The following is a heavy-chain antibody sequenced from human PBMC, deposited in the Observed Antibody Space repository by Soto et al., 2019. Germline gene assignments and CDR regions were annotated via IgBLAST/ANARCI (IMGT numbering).Heavy chain of an antibody. CDR3: TNPRDYYDSSGYYYDY. V-gene: IGHV3-73*01. CDR1: GFTFSGSA. CDR2: IRSKANSYAT. D-gene: IGHD3-22*01. J-gene: IGHJ4*02. Sequence: EVQLVESGGGLVQPGGSLKLSCAASGFTFSGSAMHWVRQASGKGLEWVGRIRSKANSYATAYAASVKGRFTISRDDSKNTAYQQMNSLKPEDTAVYYCTNPRDYYDSSGYYYDYWGQGTLVTVSS.